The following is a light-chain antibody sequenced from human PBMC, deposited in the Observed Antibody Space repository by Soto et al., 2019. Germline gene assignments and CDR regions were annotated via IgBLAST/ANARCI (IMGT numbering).Light chain of an antibody. J-gene: IGLJ1*01. Sequence: QSVMTQPPSVSAAPGQKVTISCSGSSSNIGGNSVSWYQQLPGTAPKLLIYDDDKRPSGIPDRFSGPKSGTSATLGITGFRTGDEADYYCGSWDSSLSAYVFGTGTKLTVL. CDR1: SSNIGGNS. CDR3: GSWDSSLSAYV. V-gene: IGLV1-51*01. CDR2: DDD.